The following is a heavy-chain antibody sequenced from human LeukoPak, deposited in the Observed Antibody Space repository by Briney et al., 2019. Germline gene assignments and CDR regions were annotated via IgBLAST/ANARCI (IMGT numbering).Heavy chain of an antibody. CDR3: ARELRFLEWLPNYFDY. J-gene: IGHJ4*02. V-gene: IGHV1-2*02. Sequence: ASVKVSCKASGYTFTSYAMNWVRQAPGQGLEWMGWINTNSGGTNYAQKFQGRVTMTRDTSISTAYMELSRLRSDDTAVYYCARELRFLEWLPNYFDYWGQGTLVTVSS. D-gene: IGHD3-3*01. CDR1: GYTFTSYA. CDR2: INTNSGGT.